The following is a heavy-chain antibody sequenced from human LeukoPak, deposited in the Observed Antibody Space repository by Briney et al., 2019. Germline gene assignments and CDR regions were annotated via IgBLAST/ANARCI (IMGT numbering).Heavy chain of an antibody. CDR3: ARGEVPAAPHDAFDI. V-gene: IGHV1-18*01. Sequence: GASVKVSCKASGYTFTSYGISWVRQAPGQGLEWMGWISAYNGNTNYAQKFQGRVTMTRDTSISTAYMELSRLRSDDTAVYYCARGEVPAAPHDAFDIWGQGTMVTVSS. D-gene: IGHD2-2*01. J-gene: IGHJ3*02. CDR2: ISAYNGNT. CDR1: GYTFTSYG.